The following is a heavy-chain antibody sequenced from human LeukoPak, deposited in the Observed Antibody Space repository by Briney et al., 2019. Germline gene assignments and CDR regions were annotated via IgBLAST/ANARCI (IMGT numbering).Heavy chain of an antibody. J-gene: IGHJ3*02. Sequence: GGSLRLSCAASGFTFSNYSMNWVRQAPGKGLEWVSFISSSSGTIYYADSVKGRFTISRDKAKNSLLLQMNSLRDEDTAVYYCARVRIDYYDSSGYYYDAFDIWGQGTMVTVSS. V-gene: IGHV3-48*02. D-gene: IGHD3-22*01. CDR3: ARVRIDYYDSSGYYYDAFDI. CDR1: GFTFSNYS. CDR2: ISSSSGTI.